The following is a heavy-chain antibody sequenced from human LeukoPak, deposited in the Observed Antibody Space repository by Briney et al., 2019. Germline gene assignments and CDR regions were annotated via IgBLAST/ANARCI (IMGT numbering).Heavy chain of an antibody. CDR3: ARVGTPYNTLKNWFGP. CDR2: INHSGST. CDR1: GGSFSGYY. D-gene: IGHD1-1*01. V-gene: IGHV4-34*01. Sequence: PSETLSLTCAVYGGSFSGYYWSWIRHPPGKGLEWIGEINHSGSTNYNPSLKSRVTISVDTSKNQFSLKLSSVTAADTAVYYCARVGTPYNTLKNWFGPWGQGTLVTVSS. J-gene: IGHJ5*02.